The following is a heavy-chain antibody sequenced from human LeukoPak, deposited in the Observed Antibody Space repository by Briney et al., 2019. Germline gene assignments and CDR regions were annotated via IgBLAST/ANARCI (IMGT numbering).Heavy chain of an antibody. D-gene: IGHD3-22*01. Sequence: PGGSLRLSCAASGFTFSSYAMHWVRQAPGKGLEWVAVISYDGSNKYYADSVKGRFTISRDNAKNSLYLQMNSLRAEDTAVYYCARDREYYYDSSGYSPDYWGQGTLVTVSS. CDR2: ISYDGSNK. CDR1: GFTFSSYA. CDR3: ARDREYYYDSSGYSPDY. J-gene: IGHJ4*02. V-gene: IGHV3-30-3*01.